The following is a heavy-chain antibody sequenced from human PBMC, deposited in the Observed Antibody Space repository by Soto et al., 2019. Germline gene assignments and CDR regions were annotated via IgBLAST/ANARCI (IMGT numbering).Heavy chain of an antibody. Sequence: QVQLVESGGGVVQPGRSLRLSCAASGFTFSSYGMHWVRQAPGKGLEWVAVIWYDGSNKYYADSVKGRFTISRDNSKNTLYLQMNSLRAEDTAVYYCASGIVGAGNYYYGMDVWGQGTTVTVSS. D-gene: IGHD1-26*01. CDR2: IWYDGSNK. CDR1: GFTFSSYG. V-gene: IGHV3-33*01. J-gene: IGHJ6*02. CDR3: ASGIVGAGNYYYGMDV.